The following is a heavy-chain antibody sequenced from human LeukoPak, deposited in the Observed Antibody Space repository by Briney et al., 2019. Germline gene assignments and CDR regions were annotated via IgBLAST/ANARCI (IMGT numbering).Heavy chain of an antibody. CDR1: GFTFSSYA. CDR3: ARDLRKGSYFDY. CDR2: ISGSGGTT. D-gene: IGHD3-9*01. Sequence: GGSLRLSCAASGFTFSSYAMSWVPQAPGRGPEWVSGISGSGGTTYYADSVKGRLTISRDNSKNTLFLQMDSLRAEDTAVYYCARDLRKGSYFDYWGQGTLVTVSS. J-gene: IGHJ4*02. V-gene: IGHV3-23*01.